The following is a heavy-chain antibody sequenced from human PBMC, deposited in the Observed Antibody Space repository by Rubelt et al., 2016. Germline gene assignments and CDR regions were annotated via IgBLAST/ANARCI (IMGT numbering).Heavy chain of an antibody. CDR3: ARDLGSDSSSFGAFDI. D-gene: IGHD6-13*01. J-gene: IGHJ3*02. CDR1: GFTFSSYW. V-gene: IGHV3-7*03. Sequence: EVQLVESGGDLVQPGGSLRLSCAASGFTFSSYWMSWVRQAPGKGLEWVANIKQDGSEKYYVDSVKGRVTISIDNAKNSLYLQMNSLRAEDTAVYYCARDLGSDSSSFGAFDIWGQGTMVTVSS. CDR2: IKQDGSEK.